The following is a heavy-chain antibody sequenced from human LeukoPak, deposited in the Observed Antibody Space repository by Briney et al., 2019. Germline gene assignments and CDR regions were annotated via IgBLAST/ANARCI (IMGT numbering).Heavy chain of an antibody. V-gene: IGHV3-30*01. Sequence: GRSLRLSCAASGVTFSSYAMHWVRQAPGKGLELVAVISYDGSSQYYADSVKGRFTISRDNSKNTLFLQMNSISPGATAVYYCASDNGSNSAFDIWGRGTMVTVSS. CDR3: ASDNGSNSAFDI. D-gene: IGHD2-8*01. CDR1: GVTFSSYA. J-gene: IGHJ3*02. CDR2: ISYDGSSQ.